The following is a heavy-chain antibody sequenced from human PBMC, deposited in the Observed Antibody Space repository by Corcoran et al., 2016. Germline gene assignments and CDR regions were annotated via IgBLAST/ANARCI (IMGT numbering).Heavy chain of an antibody. J-gene: IGHJ4*02. CDR2: FYSGGST. CDR3: ARDRGAGTDIDY. V-gene: IGHV3-53*01. Sequence: EVQLVESGGGLIQPGGSLRLSCAASGFTVSSYNMNWVRQAPGKELEWVSTFYSGGSTYNADSVTGRFTISRDNSKNTLYLQMNSLRAEDTAFYYCARDRGAGTDIDYWGQGTLVTVSS. CDR1: GFTVSSYN. D-gene: IGHD1-1*01.